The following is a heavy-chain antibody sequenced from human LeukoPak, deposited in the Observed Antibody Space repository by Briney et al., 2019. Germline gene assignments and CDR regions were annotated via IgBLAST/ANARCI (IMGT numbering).Heavy chain of an antibody. CDR1: GFAFDDHT. D-gene: IGHD6-13*01. CDR2: ISWEGSTT. Sequence: GGSLRLSCATSGFAFDDHTTHWVRQLPEKGLEWLCLISWEGSTTYYADSVKDRFTISRDTSKNSLYLQMNSLRTGDTSLYYCAKARSSSWSYLESWGQGTLVTVSS. V-gene: IGHV3-43*01. CDR3: AKARSSSWSYLES. J-gene: IGHJ4*02.